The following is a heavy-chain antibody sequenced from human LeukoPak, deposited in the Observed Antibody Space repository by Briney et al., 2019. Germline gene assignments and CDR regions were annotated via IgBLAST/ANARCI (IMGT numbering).Heavy chain of an antibody. V-gene: IGHV4-4*07. CDR3: ARVSSSWYQDWYFDL. Sequence: SETLSLSSTVPGGSISRYYWSWIPQPAGKGLEWIGRIDTSGNTNYKPSLKSRVTMSVDTSKNQFSLKLSSVTAADTAVYYCARVSSSWYQDWYFDLWGRGTLVTVSS. D-gene: IGHD6-13*01. J-gene: IGHJ2*01. CDR2: IDTSGNT. CDR1: GGSISRYY.